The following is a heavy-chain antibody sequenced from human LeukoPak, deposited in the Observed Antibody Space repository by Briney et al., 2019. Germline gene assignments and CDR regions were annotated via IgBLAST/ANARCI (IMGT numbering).Heavy chain of an antibody. Sequence: ASVKVSCKASGYTFTSYGISWVRQAPGQGLEWMGWISAYNGNTNYAQKLQGRVTMTTDTSTSTAYMELRSLRSDDTAVYYCARDLRTIAVAGYNWFDPWGRGTLVTVSS. V-gene: IGHV1-18*04. CDR3: ARDLRTIAVAGYNWFDP. CDR1: GYTFTSYG. CDR2: ISAYNGNT. J-gene: IGHJ5*02. D-gene: IGHD6-19*01.